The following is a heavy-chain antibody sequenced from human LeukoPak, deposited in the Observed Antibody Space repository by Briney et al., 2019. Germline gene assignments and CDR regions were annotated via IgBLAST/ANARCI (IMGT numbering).Heavy chain of an antibody. CDR2: IMQDGSRF. V-gene: IGHV3-7*01. D-gene: IGHD3-22*01. J-gene: IGHJ4*02. CDR3: ARDRGVYYDTSGMAGD. Sequence: GGSLRLSCAASGFTFSTYWMSWIRQAPGKGLEWVANIMQDGSRFFYVDSVKGRFTISRDNAKNSLYLQMNSLRAEDTAVYYCARDRGVYYDTSGMAGDWGQGTLVTVSS. CDR1: GFTFSTYW.